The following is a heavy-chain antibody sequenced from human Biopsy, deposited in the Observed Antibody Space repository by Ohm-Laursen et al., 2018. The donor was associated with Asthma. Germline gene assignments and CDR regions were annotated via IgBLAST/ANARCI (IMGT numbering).Heavy chain of an antibody. V-gene: IGHV3-30-3*01. CDR3: ARDVMEWYLPAFDF. CDR1: GLTSRSYA. J-gene: IGHJ4*02. Sequence: SLRLSCSASGLTSRSYAMHWVRQAPGKGLEWVAVGGSYYDGGLKYYADSVNGRFTVSRDDSKNTLYLQMNSLRPDDTAVYYCARDVMEWYLPAFDFWGQGTLVTVSS. D-gene: IGHD3-3*01. CDR2: GGSYYDGGLK.